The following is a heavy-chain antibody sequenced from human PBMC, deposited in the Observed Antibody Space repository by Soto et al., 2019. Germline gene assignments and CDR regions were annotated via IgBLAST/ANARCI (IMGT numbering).Heavy chain of an antibody. CDR1: GYSFTSYW. CDR2: IYPGDSDT. Sequence: GEALKIYCKGSGYSFTSYWIGWVRQMPGKGLELMGIIYPGDSDTRYRPSFQVQVTISADKSIITAYLQRSSLKASDTAMYYCARHPLEGSGRPYHYYGIDXWGQWT. CDR3: ARHPLEGSGRPYHYYGIDX. V-gene: IGHV5-51*01. D-gene: IGHD3-10*01. J-gene: IGHJ6*02.